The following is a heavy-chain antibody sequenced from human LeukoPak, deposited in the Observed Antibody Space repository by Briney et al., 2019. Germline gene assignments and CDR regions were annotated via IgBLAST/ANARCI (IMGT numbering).Heavy chain of an antibody. Sequence: GASVKVSCKASGYTFTSYAMNWVRQAPGQGLEWMGWINPNSGGTNYAQKFQGRVIMTRDTSISTAYMELSRLRSDDTAVYYCARDRAAVAGTLFGYWGQGTLVAVSS. CDR3: ARDRAAVAGTLFGY. D-gene: IGHD6-19*01. CDR2: INPNSGGT. J-gene: IGHJ4*02. CDR1: GYTFTSYA. V-gene: IGHV1-2*02.